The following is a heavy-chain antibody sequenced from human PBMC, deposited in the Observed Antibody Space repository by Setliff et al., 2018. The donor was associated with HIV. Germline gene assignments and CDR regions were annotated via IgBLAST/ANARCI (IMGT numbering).Heavy chain of an antibody. V-gene: IGHV4-4*07. Sequence: PSETLSLTCTVSGGSSSGYYWTWIRQPAGKGLEWIGHIYTSGSTNYNPSLKSRVTISVDTSRNQFSLKLSSVTAADTAVYYCAREDYYYYGMDVWGQGTTVTVSS. J-gene: IGHJ6*02. CDR1: GGSSSGYY. CDR3: AREDYYYYGMDV. CDR2: IYTSGST.